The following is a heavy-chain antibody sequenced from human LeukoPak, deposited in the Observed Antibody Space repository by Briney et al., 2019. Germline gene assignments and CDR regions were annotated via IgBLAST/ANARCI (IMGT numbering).Heavy chain of an antibody. CDR2: TYYRSKWYN. J-gene: IGHJ3*02. CDR3: ARVELEGYCSSTSCQGDAFDI. Sequence: SQTLSLTCAISGDSVSSNSAAWNWIRQSPSRGLEWLGRTYYRSKWYNDYAVSVKSRITINPDTSKNQFSLQLNSVTPEDTAVYYCARVELEGYCSSTSCQGDAFDIWGQGTMVTVSS. D-gene: IGHD2-2*01. V-gene: IGHV6-1*01. CDR1: GDSVSSNSAA.